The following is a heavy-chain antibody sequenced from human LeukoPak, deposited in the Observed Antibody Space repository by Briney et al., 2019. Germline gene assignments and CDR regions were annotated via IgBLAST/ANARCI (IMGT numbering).Heavy chain of an antibody. CDR1: GGSISSSSYY. J-gene: IGHJ4*02. CDR3: AREAHGDYSDY. CDR2: IYYNGNT. V-gene: IGHV4-61*01. D-gene: IGHD4-17*01. Sequence: SETLSLTCTVSGGSISSSSYYWGWIRQPPGKGLEWIGYIYYNGNTNYNPSLKSRVTISVDTSKNQLSLKLSSVTAADTAVYYCAREAHGDYSDYWGQGTLVTVSS.